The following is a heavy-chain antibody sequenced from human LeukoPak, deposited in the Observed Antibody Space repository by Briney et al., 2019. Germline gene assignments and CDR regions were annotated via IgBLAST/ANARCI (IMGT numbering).Heavy chain of an antibody. CDR3: ARDGQPGVFDY. V-gene: IGHV4-59*02. J-gene: IGHJ4*02. D-gene: IGHD1-14*01. CDR1: GFTVSSNY. CDR2: IYYTGST. Sequence: GSLRLSCVASGFTVSSNYMSWIRQPPGKGLEWIGYIYYTGSTDYNPSLKSRVTISVDTSKNQFSLKLSSVTAADTAVYYCARDGQPGVFDYWGQGTLVTVSS.